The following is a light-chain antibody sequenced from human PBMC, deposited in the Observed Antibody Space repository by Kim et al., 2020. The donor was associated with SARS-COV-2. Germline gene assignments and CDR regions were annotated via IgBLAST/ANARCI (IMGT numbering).Light chain of an antibody. V-gene: IGKV4-1*01. J-gene: IGKJ2*01. Sequence: RATINCKSSQSVLYNSNNKNYLAWYQQKPGQPPKLLIYWASTRESGVPGRFSGSGPGTDFTLTISSLQAEDVAVYYCQQYYSTPYTFGQGTKLEI. CDR3: QQYYSTPYT. CDR2: WAS. CDR1: QSVLYNSNNKNY.